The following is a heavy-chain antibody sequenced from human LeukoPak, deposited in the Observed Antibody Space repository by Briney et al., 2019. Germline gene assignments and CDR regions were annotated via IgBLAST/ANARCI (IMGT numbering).Heavy chain of an antibody. V-gene: IGHV4-59*01. CDR3: ARGTYYDFWSGYYDFDY. Sequence: SEALSLTCTVSGGSLSSYYWSWIRQPPGKGLEWIGYIYYSGSTNYNPSLKSRVTISVDTSKNQFSLKLSSVTAADTAVYYCARGTYYDFWSGYYDFDYWGQGTLVTVSS. J-gene: IGHJ4*02. CDR1: GGSLSSYY. CDR2: IYYSGST. D-gene: IGHD3-3*01.